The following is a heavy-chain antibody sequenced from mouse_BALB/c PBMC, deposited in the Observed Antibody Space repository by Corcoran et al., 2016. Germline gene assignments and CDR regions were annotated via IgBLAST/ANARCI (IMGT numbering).Heavy chain of an antibody. J-gene: IGHJ2*01. CDR1: GYTFTTAG. D-gene: IGHD2-3*01. CDR3: ASRGDGSFDY. V-gene: IGHV9-4*02. CDR2: INTHSGVP. Sequence: QIQLVQSGPELKKPGETVRISCKASGYTFTTAGMQWVQKMPGKGLKWIGWINTHSGVPKYAEDFKGRFAFSLETSASTAYLQISNLKNEDTATYFCASRGDGSFDYWGQGTTLTVSS.